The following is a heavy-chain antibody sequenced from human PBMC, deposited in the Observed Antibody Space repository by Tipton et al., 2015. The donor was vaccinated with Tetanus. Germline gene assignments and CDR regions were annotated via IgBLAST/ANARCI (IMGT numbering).Heavy chain of an antibody. J-gene: IGHJ4*02. V-gene: IGHV3-53*01. CDR1: GFIVSSHY. CDR2: MYSGGDT. Sequence: SLRLSCVASGFIVSSHYMSWVRQAPGKGLEWVSVMYSGGDTYYVDSVKGRFSISRDNAKNTLYLQMNSLRVEDTAVYYCVRDGGSSGWLAYWGQVTLVTVSS. CDR3: VRDGGSSGWLAY. D-gene: IGHD6-19*01.